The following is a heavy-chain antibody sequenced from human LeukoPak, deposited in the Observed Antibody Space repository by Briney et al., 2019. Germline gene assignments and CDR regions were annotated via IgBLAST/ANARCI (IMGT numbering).Heavy chain of an antibody. V-gene: IGHV3-33*01. CDR1: GFTFSSYG. CDR3: ARTYYYDSSGYYPFDY. CDR2: IWYDGSNK. J-gene: IGHJ4*02. D-gene: IGHD3-22*01. Sequence: GGSLRLSCAASGFTFSSYGMHWVRQAPGKGLEWVAAIWYDGSNKYYADSVKGRFTISRDNSKNTLYLQMNSLRAEDTAEYYCARTYYYDSSGYYPFDYWGQGALVTVSS.